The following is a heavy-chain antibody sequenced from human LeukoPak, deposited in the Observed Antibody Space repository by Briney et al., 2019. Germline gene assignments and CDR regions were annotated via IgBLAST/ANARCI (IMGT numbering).Heavy chain of an antibody. V-gene: IGHV4-59*01. CDR2: IYHSGST. D-gene: IGHD5-12*01. CDR1: GGSISTYY. Sequence: PSETLSLTCTVSGGSISTYYWSWIRQPPGKGLEWIGYIYHSGSTKYNPSLKSRVTISVDTSQNRFSLKLSSVTVADTAVYYCARDGYSGSDALWGQGTLVTVSS. J-gene: IGHJ4*02. CDR3: ARDGYSGSDAL.